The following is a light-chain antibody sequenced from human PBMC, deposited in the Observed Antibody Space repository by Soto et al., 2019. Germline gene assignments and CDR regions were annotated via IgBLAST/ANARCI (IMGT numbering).Light chain of an antibody. CDR3: LQDINYPWT. Sequence: QMNQSPSTLPASVGDRVTITCRASQSISNLLACYQQKPGTAPKVLIYHASNLQSGVPPRFSGSGSGTDFTLAISSLQPEDSATYYCLQDINYPWTFGQGTKVDIK. V-gene: IGKV1-5*01. CDR1: QSISNL. CDR2: HAS. J-gene: IGKJ1*01.